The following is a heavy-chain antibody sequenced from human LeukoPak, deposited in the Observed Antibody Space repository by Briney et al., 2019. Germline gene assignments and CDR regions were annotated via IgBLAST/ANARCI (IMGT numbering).Heavy chain of an antibody. Sequence: GGSLRLSCAASGFSFSSYEMNWVRQAPGKGLEWVSYITSSGSTIYYADSVKGRFTISRDNAKNSLYLQMNSLRAEDTAVYYCAKEDWTMAPGTDAFDIWGQGTMVTVSS. J-gene: IGHJ3*02. D-gene: IGHD4/OR15-4a*01. CDR2: ITSSGSTI. CDR1: GFSFSSYE. V-gene: IGHV3-48*03. CDR3: AKEDWTMAPGTDAFDI.